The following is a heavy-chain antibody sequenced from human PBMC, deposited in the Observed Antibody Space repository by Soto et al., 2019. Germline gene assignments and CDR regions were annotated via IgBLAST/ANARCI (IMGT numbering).Heavy chain of an antibody. CDR1: GYTFTGYY. D-gene: IGHD2-2*01. CDR2: INPNSGGT. J-gene: IGHJ4*02. Sequence: ASVKVSCKASGYTFTGYYMHWVRQAPGQGLEWMGWINPNSGGTNYAQKFQGWVTMTRDTSISTAYMELSRLRSDDTVVYYCARDSGRYCSSTSCSLDYWGQGTLVTVSS. CDR3: ARDSGRYCSSTSCSLDY. V-gene: IGHV1-2*04.